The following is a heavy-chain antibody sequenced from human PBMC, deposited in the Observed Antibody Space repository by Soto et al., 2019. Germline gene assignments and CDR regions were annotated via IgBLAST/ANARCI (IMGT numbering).Heavy chain of an antibody. CDR2: ISGSGGST. CDR3: AKYSSGWYHPFDY. CDR1: GFTFSSYA. D-gene: IGHD6-19*01. J-gene: IGHJ4*02. Sequence: EVQLLESGGGLVQPGGSLRLSCAASGFTFSSYAMSWVRQAPGKGLEWVSAISGSGGSTYYADSVKGRFTISRDNSKNTLYLQMNSLRAEDTPVYYCAKYSSGWYHPFDYWGQGTLVTVSS. V-gene: IGHV3-23*01.